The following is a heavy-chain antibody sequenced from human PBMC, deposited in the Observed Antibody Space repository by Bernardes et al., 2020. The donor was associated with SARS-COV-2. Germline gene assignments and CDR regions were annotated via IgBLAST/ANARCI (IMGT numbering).Heavy chain of an antibody. CDR1: GGSISSSSYY. CDR2: IYYSGST. V-gene: IGHV4-39*01. Sequence: SETLSLTCTVSGGSISSSSYYWGWIRQPPGKGLEWIGSIYYSGSTYYNPSLKSRVTISVDTSKNQFSLKLSSVTAADTAVYYCARTLLWYLDAFDIWGQGTMVTVSS. J-gene: IGHJ3*02. D-gene: IGHD6-13*01. CDR3: ARTLLWYLDAFDI.